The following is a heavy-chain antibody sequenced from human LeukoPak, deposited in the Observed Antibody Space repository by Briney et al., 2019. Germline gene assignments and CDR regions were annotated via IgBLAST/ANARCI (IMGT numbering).Heavy chain of an antibody. CDR2: SYSGGTT. D-gene: IGHD2-2*01. CDR3: ARRVPAASGGGFDI. Sequence: GGSLRLSCVASGFTVSTDHMSWVRQAPGKGLEWVAVSYSGGTTYHAESVKGRFTISRDNSKNTLYLQMNSLRAEDTAVYYCARRVPAASGGGFDIWGQGTMVTVSS. J-gene: IGHJ3*02. CDR1: GFTVSTDH. V-gene: IGHV3-53*01.